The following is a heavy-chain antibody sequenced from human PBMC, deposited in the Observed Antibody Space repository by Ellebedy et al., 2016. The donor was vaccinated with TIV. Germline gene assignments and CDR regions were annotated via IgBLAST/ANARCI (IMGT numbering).Heavy chain of an antibody. D-gene: IGHD3-10*01. CDR2: FYTSGST. CDR1: GGSISSYY. V-gene: IGHV4-4*07. CDR3: AKDLFYFASGSYFRTYGMDV. Sequence: SETLSLXXTVSGGSISSYYWSWIRQPAGKGLKWIGHFYTSGSTNYNPSLKSRVTISVDTSKNQFSLKLTSVTAADTAVYYCAKDLFYFASGSYFRTYGMDVWGQGTTATVSS. J-gene: IGHJ6*02.